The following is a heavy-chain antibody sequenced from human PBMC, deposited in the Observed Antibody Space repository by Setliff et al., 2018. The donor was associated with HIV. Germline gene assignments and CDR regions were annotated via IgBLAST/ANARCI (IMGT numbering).Heavy chain of an antibody. D-gene: IGHD3-10*01. CDR1: GGSISSGSYY. J-gene: IGHJ4*02. CDR2: IYTSGST. V-gene: IGHV4-61*09. Sequence: SETLSLTCTVSGGSISSGSYYWSWIRQPAGKGLEWIGHIYTSGSTNYNPSLKSRVTISVDTSKNQFSLKLRSVTAADTAVYYCARWTYYHASGSYRGKFDYWGQGTLVTVS. CDR3: ARWTYYHASGSYRGKFDY.